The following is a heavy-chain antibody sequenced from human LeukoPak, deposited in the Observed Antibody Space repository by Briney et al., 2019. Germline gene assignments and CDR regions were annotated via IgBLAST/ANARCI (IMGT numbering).Heavy chain of an antibody. J-gene: IGHJ6*03. CDR3: ARGRRDDWLLNYYYYYTDV. D-gene: IGHD3-9*01. CDR2: IYSGGST. V-gene: IGHV3-53*01. Sequence: GGSLRLSCAASGFTVSSNYMSWVRQAPGKGLEWVSVIYSGGSTYYADSVKGRFTISRDNSKNTLYLQMNSLRAEDTAVYYCARGRRDDWLLNYYYYYTDVWGKGTTVTVSS. CDR1: GFTVSSNY.